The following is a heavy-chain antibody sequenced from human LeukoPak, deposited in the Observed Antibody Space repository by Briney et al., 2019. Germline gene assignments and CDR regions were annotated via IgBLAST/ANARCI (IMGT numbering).Heavy chain of an antibody. CDR1: GYTFTGYY. CDR2: INPNSGGT. J-gene: IGHJ4*02. D-gene: IGHD3-10*01. CDR3: ARGPYYGSGRRGYYFDY. V-gene: IGHV1-2*02. Sequence: GASVKVSCKASGYTFTGYYMHWVRQAPGQGLEWTGWINPNSGGTNYAQKFQGRVTMTRDTSISTAYMELSRLRSDDTAVYYCARGPYYGSGRRGYYFDYWGQGTLVTVSS.